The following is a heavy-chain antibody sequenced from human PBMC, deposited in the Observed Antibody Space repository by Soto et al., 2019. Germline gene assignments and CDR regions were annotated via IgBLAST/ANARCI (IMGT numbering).Heavy chain of an antibody. J-gene: IGHJ5*02. CDR3: ARVAPYYYDSSVYYYDAYWFDP. V-gene: IGHV3-74*01. CDR2: INSDGSST. Sequence: PGGSLRLSCAASGFTFSSYWMHWVRQAPGKGLVWVSRINSDGSSTSYADSVKGRFTIPRDNAKNTLYLQMNSLRAEDTAVYYCARVAPYYYDSSVYYYDAYWFDPWGQGTLVTVSS. D-gene: IGHD3-22*01. CDR1: GFTFSSYW.